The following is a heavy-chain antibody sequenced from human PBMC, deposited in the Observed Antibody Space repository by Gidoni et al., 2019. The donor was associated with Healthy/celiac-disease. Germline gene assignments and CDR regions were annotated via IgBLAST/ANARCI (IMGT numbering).Heavy chain of an antibody. V-gene: IGHV4-39*07. CDR2: IYYSGST. CDR3: ARDRMPSWGLDY. CDR1: GGSISSSRYY. D-gene: IGHD6-13*01. Sequence: GLVKPSETLSLTCPVSGGSISSSRYYWGRNRQPPGKGLEWIGSIYYSGSTYYNQSLKSRVTISVDTSKNQFSLKLSSVTAADTAVYYCARDRMPSWGLDYWGQGTLVTVSS. J-gene: IGHJ4*02.